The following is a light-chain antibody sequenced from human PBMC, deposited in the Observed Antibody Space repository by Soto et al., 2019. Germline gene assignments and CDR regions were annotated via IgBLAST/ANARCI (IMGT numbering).Light chain of an antibody. J-gene: IGKJ4*01. CDR1: QDVSDY. CDR3: QVYKNALLT. Sequence: IPLTPPPPFLSANVGYRVTIACRASQDVSDYLAWYQQDPGKVPKLLIYAASSLQSGVPSRFSGSGSGTDFTLTIFILQPEDIATYYCQVYKNALLTLCGVTMVDIK. V-gene: IGKV1-27*01. CDR2: AAS.